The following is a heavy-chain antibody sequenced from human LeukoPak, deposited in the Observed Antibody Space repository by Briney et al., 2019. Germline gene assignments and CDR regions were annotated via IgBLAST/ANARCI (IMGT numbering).Heavy chain of an antibody. V-gene: IGHV1-8*01. D-gene: IGHD3-10*01. J-gene: IGHJ4*02. CDR3: ARGRPGSGSYAIDY. CDR2: MSPNSGNT. CDR1: GYTFTSYD. Sequence: ASVKVSCKASGYTFTSYDINWVRQATGQGLEWMGWMSPNSGNTVYAQKFQGRVTMTRNTSISTAYMELSRLRSEDTDVYYCARGRPGSGSYAIDYWGQGTLVTVSS.